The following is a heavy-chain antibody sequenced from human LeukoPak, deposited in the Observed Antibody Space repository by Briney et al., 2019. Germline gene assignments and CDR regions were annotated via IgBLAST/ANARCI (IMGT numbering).Heavy chain of an antibody. V-gene: IGHV4-30-2*01. CDR2: IYHSGST. J-gene: IGHJ4*02. Sequence: SETLSLTCAVSSGSISSGGYSWSWIRQPPGKGLEWIGYIYHSGSTYYNPSLKSRVTISVDRSKNQFSLKLSSVTAADTAVYYCARGKVTMIVPYYFDYWGQGTLVTVSS. D-gene: IGHD3-22*01. CDR1: SGSISSGGYS. CDR3: ARGKVTMIVPYYFDY.